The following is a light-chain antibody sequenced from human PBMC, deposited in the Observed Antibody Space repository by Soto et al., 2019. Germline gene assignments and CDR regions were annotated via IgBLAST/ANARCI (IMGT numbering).Light chain of an antibody. CDR2: DAS. CDR3: QQRSNWPLT. CDR1: QSVSGY. Sequence: EILLTQSPGTLSLSPGARAPLSCRASQSVSGYLAWYQQKPGQAPRLLMYDASTRATGIPARVSGSGSGTDFTLTISSLEPEDFAVYYCQQRSNWPLTFGQGTKVDIK. V-gene: IGKV3-11*01. J-gene: IGKJ1*01.